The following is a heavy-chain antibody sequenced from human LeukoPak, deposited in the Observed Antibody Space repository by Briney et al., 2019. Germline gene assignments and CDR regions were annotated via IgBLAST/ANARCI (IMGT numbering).Heavy chain of an antibody. Sequence: GGSLRLSCAASGFTFSSYAMHWVRQAPGKGLEWVAVISYDGSNKYYADSVKGRFTISRDNSKNTLYLQMNSLRAEDTAVYYCAKVGSEKAYYYDSSGYFWGQGTLVTVSS. CDR1: GFTFSSYA. CDR3: AKVGSEKAYYYDSSGYF. D-gene: IGHD3-22*01. J-gene: IGHJ4*02. CDR2: ISYDGSNK. V-gene: IGHV3-30-3*01.